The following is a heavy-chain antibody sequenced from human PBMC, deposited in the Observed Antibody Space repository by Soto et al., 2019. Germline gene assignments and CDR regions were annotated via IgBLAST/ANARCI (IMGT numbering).Heavy chain of an antibody. Sequence: QVQLMQSGAEVKKPGASVKVSCKASGDTFSDYYIHWVRQAPGQGLEWMGTVNPSGGHTTYSQHSLGRVTMSRDTSTSTLHMELTSLPSAHTAVYYCARGGHVVVVTAALDYWGQGTLVTVSS. CDR1: GDTFSDYY. V-gene: IGHV1-46*01. CDR2: VNPSGGHT. J-gene: IGHJ4*02. CDR3: ARGGHVVVVTAALDY. D-gene: IGHD2-21*02.